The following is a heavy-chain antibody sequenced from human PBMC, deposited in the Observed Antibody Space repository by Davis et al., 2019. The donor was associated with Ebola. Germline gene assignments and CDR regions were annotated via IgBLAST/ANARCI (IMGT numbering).Heavy chain of an antibody. Sequence: PSETLSLTCTVSGDSITSYFWNWIQKPPGKGLEWMAYVDKDGNTGYNPSLKSRATISMDTSKSQVSLELNSVTAADTAIYYCAKAGGGWFNYDSWGQGILVTVSS. D-gene: IGHD6-19*01. CDR2: VDKDGNT. V-gene: IGHV4-59*01. CDR3: AKAGGGWFNYDS. J-gene: IGHJ4*02. CDR1: GDSITSYF.